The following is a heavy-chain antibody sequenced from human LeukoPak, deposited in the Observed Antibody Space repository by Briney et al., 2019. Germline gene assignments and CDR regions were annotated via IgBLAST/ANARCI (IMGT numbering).Heavy chain of an antibody. J-gene: IGHJ5*02. D-gene: IGHD4-17*01. V-gene: IGHV4-39*07. CDR3: ARVVDDYDNWFDP. CDR2: IYYSGST. CDR1: GGSISSSSYY. Sequence: SETLSLTCTVSGGSISSSSYYWGWIRQPPGKGLEWIGSIYYSGSTYYNPSLKSRVTISVDTSKNQFSLKLSSVTAADTAVHYCARVVDDYDNWFDPWGQGTLVTVSS.